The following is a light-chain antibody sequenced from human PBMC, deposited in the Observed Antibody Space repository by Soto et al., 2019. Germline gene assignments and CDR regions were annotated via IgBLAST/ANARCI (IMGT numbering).Light chain of an antibody. CDR1: QSVSSSY. CDR3: QQYGSSPGT. J-gene: IGKJ1*01. Sequence: ELVLTQSPGPLSLSPGERATVSCRASQSVSSSYLAWYQQKPGQAPRLLIYGASSRATGIPDRFSGSGSGTDFTLTISRLEPEDFAVYYCQQYGSSPGTFGQGTKVDIK. V-gene: IGKV3-20*01. CDR2: GAS.